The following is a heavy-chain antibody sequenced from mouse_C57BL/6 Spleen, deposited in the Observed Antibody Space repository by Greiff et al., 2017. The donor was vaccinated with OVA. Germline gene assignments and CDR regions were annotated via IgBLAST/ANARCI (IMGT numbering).Heavy chain of an antibody. V-gene: IGHV1-26*01. Sequence: EVQLQQSGPELVKPGASVKISCKASGYTFTDYYMNWVKQSHGKSLEWIGDINPNNGGTSYNQKFKGKATLTVDKSSSTAYMELRSLTSEDSAVYYCARYWDEEDYWGQGTTLTVSS. CDR2: INPNNGGT. CDR3: ARYWDEEDY. D-gene: IGHD4-1*01. CDR1: GYTFTDYY. J-gene: IGHJ2*01.